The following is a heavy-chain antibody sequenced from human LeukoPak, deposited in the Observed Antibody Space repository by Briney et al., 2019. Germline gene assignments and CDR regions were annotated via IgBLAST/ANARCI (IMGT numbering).Heavy chain of an antibody. D-gene: IGHD6-13*01. V-gene: IGHV3-74*01. CDR3: ASISWQQRLDY. Sequence: GGSLRLSCAASGFTFSSYWMHWVRQAPGKGLVWVSRINSDGSSTSYADSVKGRFTISRDNAKNTLYLQMNSLRAEDTAVYYCASISWQQRLDYWGQGTLVTVSS. J-gene: IGHJ4*02. CDR2: INSDGSST. CDR1: GFTFSSYW.